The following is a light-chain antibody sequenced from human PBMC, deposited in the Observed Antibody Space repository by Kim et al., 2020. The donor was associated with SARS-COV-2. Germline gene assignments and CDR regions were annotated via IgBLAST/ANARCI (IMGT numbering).Light chain of an antibody. CDR3: SSYTSTSTLV. CDR2: DVS. J-gene: IGLJ3*02. Sequence: QSALTQPASVSGSPGQSITISCTGTISDVGRYNYVSWYQQHPGKVPKLMIYDVSNRPSGVSNRFSGSKSGNTASLTISGLQAEDEADYYCSSYTSTSTLVFGGGTQRTVL. CDR1: ISDVGRYNY. V-gene: IGLV2-14*03.